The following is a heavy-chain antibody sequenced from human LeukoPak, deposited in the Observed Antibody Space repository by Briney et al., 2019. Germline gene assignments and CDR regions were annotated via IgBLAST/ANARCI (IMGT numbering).Heavy chain of an antibody. V-gene: IGHV3-72*01. Sequence: PGGSLRLSCTASGFTFSDHYMDWVRQAPGKGLEWVGRIRNRANSYTTEYAASVKGRFTISRDDSRNSLYLQMKSLKTEDTALYYCVTHRHDYSNYGNDYWGQGTLVTVSS. CDR1: GFTFSDHY. D-gene: IGHD4-11*01. CDR3: VTHRHDYSNYGNDY. J-gene: IGHJ4*02. CDR2: IRNRANSYTT.